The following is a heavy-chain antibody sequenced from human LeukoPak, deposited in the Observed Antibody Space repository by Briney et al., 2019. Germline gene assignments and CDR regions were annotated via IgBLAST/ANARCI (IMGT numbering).Heavy chain of an antibody. V-gene: IGHV3-21*01. J-gene: IGHJ4*02. CDR3: VRDVALNYDPHFDF. CDR2: ISTSGSYI. Sequence: GGSLRLSCAASGFVFGDYDMNWVRQSPGKGLEWGSSISTSGSYIYYADSMKGRFTISRDNAKNSLYLQMNSLRDEDTAVYYCVRDVALNYDPHFDFWGQGTLVTVSS. D-gene: IGHD3-22*01. CDR1: GFVFGDYD.